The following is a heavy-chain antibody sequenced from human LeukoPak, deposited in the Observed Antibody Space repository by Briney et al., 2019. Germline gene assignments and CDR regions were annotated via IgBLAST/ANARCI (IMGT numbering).Heavy chain of an antibody. CDR3: ARVDLGDAFDI. J-gene: IGHJ3*02. Sequence: SETLSLTCTVSGGSISSYYWSWIRQPPGKGLEWIGYIYYSGSTNYNPSLKSRVTISVDTSKNQFSLKLSSVTAADTAVYYCARVDLGDAFDIWGRGTMVTVSS. CDR2: IYYSGST. CDR1: GGSISSYY. V-gene: IGHV4-59*01. D-gene: IGHD3-16*01.